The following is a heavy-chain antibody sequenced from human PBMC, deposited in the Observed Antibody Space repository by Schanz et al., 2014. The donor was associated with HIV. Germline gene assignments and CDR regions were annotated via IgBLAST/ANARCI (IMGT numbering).Heavy chain of an antibody. CDR2: ISYDGSNK. CDR1: GFTFSSYA. V-gene: IGHV3-30*18. CDR3: AKEEQQLGGVGGYHFDY. J-gene: IGHJ4*02. D-gene: IGHD6-13*01. Sequence: VQLLESGGGLVQPGGSLRLSCAASGFTFSSYAMSWVRQAPGEGLVWVAVISYDGSNKYYADSVKGRFTISRDISKNTLYLQMNSLRAEDTAVYYCAKEEQQLGGVGGYHFDYWGQGTLVTVSS.